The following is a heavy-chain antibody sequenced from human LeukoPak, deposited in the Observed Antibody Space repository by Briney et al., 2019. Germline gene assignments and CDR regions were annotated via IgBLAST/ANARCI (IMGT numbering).Heavy chain of an antibody. CDR3: AKGDNNILTGYYNSFDS. CDR1: GFTFSDYA. D-gene: IGHD3-9*01. CDR2: ISGSGIST. Sequence: GGSLRLSCAASGFTFSDYAMTWIRQTPGKGLEWVSTISGSGISTYFGDSVKGRFTISRDNSRNTLFLQMNSLRAEDTALFYCAKGDNNILTGYYNSFDSWGQGTLVTVSS. J-gene: IGHJ4*02. V-gene: IGHV3-23*01.